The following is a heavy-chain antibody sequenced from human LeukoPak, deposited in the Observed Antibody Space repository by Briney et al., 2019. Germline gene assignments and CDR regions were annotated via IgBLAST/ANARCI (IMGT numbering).Heavy chain of an antibody. CDR2: IYSSGST. V-gene: IGHV4-59*01. D-gene: IGHD4-11*01. Sequence: PSETLSLTCSVSGGSLNSYYWSWIRQPPGKGLGWIGYIYSSGSTNYNPSLKSRVTISIDTSKNQFSLKLTSVTAADTAVYYCAREGTTVTHFDYWGQGTLVTVSS. J-gene: IGHJ4*02. CDR3: AREGTTVTHFDY. CDR1: GGSLNSYY.